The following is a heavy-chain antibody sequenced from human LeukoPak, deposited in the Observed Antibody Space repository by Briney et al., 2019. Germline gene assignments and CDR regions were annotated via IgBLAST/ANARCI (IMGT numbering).Heavy chain of an antibody. CDR2: ISYTGST. CDR3: ARAYPSTSTD. D-gene: IGHD2-2*01. J-gene: IGHJ4*02. Sequence: SETLSLTCTVSGGSISSGNYYWSWIRQFPGKGLEWIGFISYTGSTHYNPSLKSRVTISQGTSQNQFSLKLSSVTAADTAIYYCARAYPSTSTDWGQGTLVTVSS. V-gene: IGHV4-31*03. CDR1: GGSISSGNYY.